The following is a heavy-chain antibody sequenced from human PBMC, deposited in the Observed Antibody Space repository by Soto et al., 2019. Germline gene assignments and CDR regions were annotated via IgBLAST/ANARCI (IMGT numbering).Heavy chain of an antibody. Sequence: GGSLRLSCAASGFTVISHAMTWVCQAPGKGLEWVSTIDVRPGSIYYADSGMGRFTIIRDNSKNTVYLQMNSLRADDTAVYFCAKEDGYCSSSSCPFGLDVWGQGTTVTVSS. CDR1: GFTVISHA. CDR3: AKEDGYCSSSSCPFGLDV. J-gene: IGHJ6*02. V-gene: IGHV3-23*01. CDR2: IDVRPGSI. D-gene: IGHD2-2*03.